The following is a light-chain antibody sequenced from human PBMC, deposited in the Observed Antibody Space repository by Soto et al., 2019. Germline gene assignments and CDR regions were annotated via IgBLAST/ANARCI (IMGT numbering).Light chain of an antibody. CDR2: DAS. CDR1: QNIFTY. CDR3: QQYGSSGT. Sequence: DIHMTQSPSTLSASVGDRVTVSCRASQNIFTYLAWYQQKPGKAPKLLIFDASTLQSGVPPRFSGSGSGTEFTLTISRLEPEDFAVYYCQQYGSSGTFGQGTKVDIK. J-gene: IGKJ1*01. V-gene: IGKV1-5*01.